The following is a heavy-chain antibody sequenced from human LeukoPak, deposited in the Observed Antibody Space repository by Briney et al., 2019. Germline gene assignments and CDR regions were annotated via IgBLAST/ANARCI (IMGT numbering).Heavy chain of an antibody. D-gene: IGHD1-1*01. V-gene: IGHV3-23*01. CDR3: AKDASTTNNFYFFDY. CDR1: GFTFTNYA. CDR2: ISKSGDIT. Sequence: GVSLRLSCAASGFTFTNYAMTWVRQAPGKGLEWISGISKSGDITFYADSVKGRFTISRDTSKSAVYLQMNNLRAEDTAIYYCAKDASTTNNFYFFDYWGQGALATVSS. J-gene: IGHJ4*02.